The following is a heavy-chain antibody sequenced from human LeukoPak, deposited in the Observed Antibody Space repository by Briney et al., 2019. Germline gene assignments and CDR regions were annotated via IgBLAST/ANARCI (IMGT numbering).Heavy chain of an antibody. CDR3: ARLTPYSGSPLGDY. CDR1: GGSISSSSNF. J-gene: IGHJ4*02. Sequence: SETLSLSCTVSGGSISSSSNFWGWIRQPPGKGLEWIGSISYSGSTYYNPSLKSRVTISVDTSKNQFSLKLSSVTAADTAVYYCARLTPYSGSPLGDYWGQGTLVTVSS. V-gene: IGHV4-39*01. CDR2: ISYSGST. D-gene: IGHD1-26*01.